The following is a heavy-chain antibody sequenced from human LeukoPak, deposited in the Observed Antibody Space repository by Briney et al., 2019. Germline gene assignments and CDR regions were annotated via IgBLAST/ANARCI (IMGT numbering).Heavy chain of an antibody. CDR3: ARAPLFGVVHYFDY. J-gene: IGHJ4*02. CDR1: GGAISSYY. CDR2: IYTSGST. D-gene: IGHD3-3*01. V-gene: IGHV4-4*07. Sequence: KPSETPSLTCTVSGGAISSYYWSWIRQPAGKGLEWIGRIYTSGSTNYNPSLKSRVTMSVDTSKIQFSLKLSSVTAADTAVYYCARAPLFGVVHYFDYWGQGTLVTVSS.